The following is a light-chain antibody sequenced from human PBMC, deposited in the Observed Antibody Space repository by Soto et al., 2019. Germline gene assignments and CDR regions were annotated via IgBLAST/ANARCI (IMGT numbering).Light chain of an antibody. CDR1: SSDVGNYNL. V-gene: IGLV2-23*02. CDR3: CSYAGSRTDV. CDR2: GVS. Sequence: QSASVSGSPGQSITISCTGTSSDVGNYNLVSWYQQDPGKAPKLMIYGVSNRPSGVSNRFSGSKSGNTASLTISGLQAEDEADYYCCSYAGSRTDVFGTGTKLTVL. J-gene: IGLJ1*01.